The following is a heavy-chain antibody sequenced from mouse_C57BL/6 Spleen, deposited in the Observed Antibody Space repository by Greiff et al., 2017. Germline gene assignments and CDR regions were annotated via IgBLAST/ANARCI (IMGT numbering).Heavy chain of an antibody. CDR3: ARGEDYYGSSSYFDY. CDR2: INYDGSST. J-gene: IGHJ2*01. D-gene: IGHD1-1*01. Sequence: DVHLVESEGGLVQPGSSMKLSCTASGFTFSDSYMAWFRQVPEKGLEWVANINYDGSSTYYLDSLKSRFIISRDNAKNILYLQMSSLKSADTATYYCARGEDYYGSSSYFDYWGQGATLTVSS. V-gene: IGHV5-16*01. CDR1: GFTFSDSY.